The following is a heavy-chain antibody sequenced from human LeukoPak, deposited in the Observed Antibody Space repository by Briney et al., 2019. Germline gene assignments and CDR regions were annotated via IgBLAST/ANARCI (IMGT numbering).Heavy chain of an antibody. Sequence: PSETLSLTCSVSGGYISTSNYYWGWIRQPPGKGLEWIRTIYYSGRTCYNPSLQSRVTISLDTSQNQLSLQVRSVTVVDTAVYYCARFFYYDASLPPYWGQGTLVTVSS. CDR2: IYYSGRT. CDR1: GGYISTSNYY. J-gene: IGHJ4*02. CDR3: ARFFYYDASLPPY. V-gene: IGHV4-39*01. D-gene: IGHD3-16*01.